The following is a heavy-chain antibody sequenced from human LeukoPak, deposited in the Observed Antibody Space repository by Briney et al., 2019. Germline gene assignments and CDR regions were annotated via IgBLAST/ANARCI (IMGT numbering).Heavy chain of an antibody. J-gene: IGHJ4*02. CDR2: NSVHNGNT. CDR1: GYTFTSYG. D-gene: IGHD5-18*01. Sequence: ASVKVSCKASGYTFTSYGIGWVRQAPGQGLEWMGWNSVHNGNTNYAQKLQDRATMTTDTSTSTAYMELRSLRSDDTAVYYCARGRSYGFDFDSWGPGTLVIVSS. CDR3: ARGRSYGFDFDS. V-gene: IGHV1-18*01.